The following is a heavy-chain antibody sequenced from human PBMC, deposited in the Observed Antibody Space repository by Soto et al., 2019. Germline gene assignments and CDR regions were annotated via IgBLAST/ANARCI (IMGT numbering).Heavy chain of an antibody. V-gene: IGHV3-33*01. CDR2: IWYDGINK. J-gene: IGHJ6*02. CDR1: GFTFSNNG. CDR3: ARDRVQMVDGLDV. Sequence: ESGGGVVQPGRSPRLSCAASGFTFSNNGMHWVRQAPGKGLEWVAVIWYDGINKYYADSVKGRFIISRDNSKNTVYLQMNSLRAEDTAVYYCARDRVQMVDGLDVWGQGTTVTVSS. D-gene: IGHD2-15*01.